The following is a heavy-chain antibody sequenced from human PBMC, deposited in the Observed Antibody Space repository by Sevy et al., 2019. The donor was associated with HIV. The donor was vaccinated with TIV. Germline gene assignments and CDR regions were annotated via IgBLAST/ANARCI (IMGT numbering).Heavy chain of an antibody. CDR1: GGSISSYY. CDR3: ARLNLRHRTDYVWGSYRYSFGDDAFDI. V-gene: IGHV4-4*07. J-gene: IGHJ3*02. Sequence: SETLSLTCTVSGGSISSYYWSWIRQPAGKGLEWIGRIYTSGSTNYNPSLKSRVTMSVDTSKNQFSLKLSSVTAADTAVYYCARLNLRHRTDYVWGSYRYSFGDDAFDIWGQGTMVTVSS. D-gene: IGHD3-16*02. CDR2: IYTSGST.